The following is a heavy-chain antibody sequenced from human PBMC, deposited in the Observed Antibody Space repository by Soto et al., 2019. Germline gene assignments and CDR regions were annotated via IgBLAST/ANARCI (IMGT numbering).Heavy chain of an antibody. CDR1: GFSLSNARMG. CDR2: IFSNDEK. D-gene: IGHD3-3*01. J-gene: IGHJ5*02. V-gene: IGHV2-26*01. CDR3: ARIISNYYDFWSGYIPTSNWFDP. Sequence: LTCTVSGFSLSNARMGVSSIRQPPGKALEWLAHIFSNDEKTYSTSLNSRLTISKDTSKSQVVLTMTNMDPVDTATYYCARIISNYYDFWSGYIPTSNWFDPWGQGTLVTVSS.